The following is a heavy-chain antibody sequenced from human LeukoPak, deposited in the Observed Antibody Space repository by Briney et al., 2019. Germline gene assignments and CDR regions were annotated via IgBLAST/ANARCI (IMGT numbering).Heavy chain of an antibody. CDR1: GGSISSGGYY. CDR3: ARGDILDAFDI. Sequence: SETLSLTCTVSGGSISSGGYYWSWIRQHPGKGLEWLGYIYYSGSTYYNPSLKSRVTISVDTSKNQFSLKLSSVTAADTAVYYCARGDILDAFDIWGQGTMVTVSS. V-gene: IGHV4-31*03. D-gene: IGHD2-8*02. CDR2: IYYSGST. J-gene: IGHJ3*02.